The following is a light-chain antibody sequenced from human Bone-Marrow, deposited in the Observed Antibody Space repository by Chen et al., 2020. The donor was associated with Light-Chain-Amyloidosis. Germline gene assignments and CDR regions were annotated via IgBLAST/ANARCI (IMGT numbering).Light chain of an antibody. CDR2: GSS. J-gene: IGKJ4*01. CDR1: HTISSNY. CDR3: QQYGTSPLT. Sequence: EIVLTQSPGTLSLSPGEGANLSCRASHTISSNYLTWYQQKFGQAPRLLIYGSSSSAAGIPDRFTGSGSGRDFTLTSNRLEPEDFAMCYCQQYGTSPLTFGGGTKVEIK. V-gene: IGKV3-20*01.